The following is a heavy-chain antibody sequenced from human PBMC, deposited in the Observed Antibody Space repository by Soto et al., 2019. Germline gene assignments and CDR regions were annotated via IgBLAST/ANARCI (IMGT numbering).Heavy chain of an antibody. V-gene: IGHV1-69*06. CDR1: GGIFSTYA. Sequence: QVQLVQSGAEVKKPGSSVKVSCKASGGIFSTYAISWVRQAPGQGLEWMGGIIPMFGTANYAQKFQRRVTITADKSTTTVHMQLSSLRSDDTAVYYCTRGWETVGTTTPFAYWGQGTLVTVSS. D-gene: IGHD1-26*01. J-gene: IGHJ4*02. CDR2: IIPMFGTA. CDR3: TRGWETVGTTTPFAY.